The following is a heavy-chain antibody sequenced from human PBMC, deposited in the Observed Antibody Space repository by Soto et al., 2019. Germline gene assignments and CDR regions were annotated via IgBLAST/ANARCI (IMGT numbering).Heavy chain of an antibody. CDR3: LNLGCTDAYLPLEY. Sequence: QMQLVESGGGVVQPGRSLRLSCAASGFTFSIYGMHGVRQAPGKGLEWVAFMSYDGSNKFYADSVKGRFTIPRDNSENTLYLQMNRLRAEDTAVYYCLNLGCTDAYLPLEYLGQGTLVTVSP. CDR1: GFTFSIYG. CDR2: MSYDGSNK. D-gene: IGHD2-8*01. J-gene: IGHJ4*02. V-gene: IGHV3-30*18.